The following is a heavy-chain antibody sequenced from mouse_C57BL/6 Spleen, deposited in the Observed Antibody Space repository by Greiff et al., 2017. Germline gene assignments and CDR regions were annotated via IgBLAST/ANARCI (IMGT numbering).Heavy chain of an antibody. CDR2: IYPGSGNT. Sequence: QVHVKQSGAELVRPGASVKLSCKASGYTFTDYYINWVKQRPGQGLEWIARIYPGSGNTYYNEKFKGKATLTAEKSSSTAYMQLSSLTSEDSAVYFCARGGFTTVVADWYFDVWGTGTTVTVSS. CDR1: GYTFTDYY. CDR3: ARGGFTTVVADWYFDV. V-gene: IGHV1-76*01. J-gene: IGHJ1*03. D-gene: IGHD1-1*01.